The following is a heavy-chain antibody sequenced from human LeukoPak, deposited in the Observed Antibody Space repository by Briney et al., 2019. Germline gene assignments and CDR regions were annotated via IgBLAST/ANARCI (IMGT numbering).Heavy chain of an antibody. J-gene: IGHJ5*02. CDR3: ARRRYSYGPNWFDP. CDR2: INHSGST. D-gene: IGHD5-18*01. Sequence: SETLSLTCAVYGGSFSGYYWSWIRQPPGKGLEWIGVINHSGSTNYNPSLKSRVTISVDTSKNQFSLKLSSVTAADTAVYYCARRRYSYGPNWFDPWGQGTLVTVSS. CDR1: GGSFSGYY. V-gene: IGHV4-34*01.